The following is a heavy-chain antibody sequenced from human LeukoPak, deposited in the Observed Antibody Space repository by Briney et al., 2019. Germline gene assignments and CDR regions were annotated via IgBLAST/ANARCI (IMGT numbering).Heavy chain of an antibody. D-gene: IGHD3-16*01. V-gene: IGHV3-33*01. CDR1: GFTFSNYG. J-gene: IGHJ4*02. Sequence: PGRSLRLSCAASGFTFSNYGMHWVRQVPGKGLEWVAAIWFDGIRKYYADSVKGRLTISRDNSKNTLYLQMNSLRAEDTAVYYCARDPKGDWGQGTLVTVSS. CDR3: ARDPKGD. CDR2: IWFDGIRK.